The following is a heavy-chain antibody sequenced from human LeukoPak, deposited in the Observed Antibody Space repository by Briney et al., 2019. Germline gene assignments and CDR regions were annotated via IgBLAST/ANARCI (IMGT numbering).Heavy chain of an antibody. Sequence: SEALSLTCTVSGGSISSYYWSWIRQPPGKGLEWIGYIYYSGSTNYNPSLKSRVTISVDTSKNQFSLKLSSVTAADTAVYYCATATGDYWGQGTLVTVSS. V-gene: IGHV4-59*01. CDR3: ATATGDY. CDR1: GGSISSYY. CDR2: IYYSGST. J-gene: IGHJ4*02. D-gene: IGHD6-25*01.